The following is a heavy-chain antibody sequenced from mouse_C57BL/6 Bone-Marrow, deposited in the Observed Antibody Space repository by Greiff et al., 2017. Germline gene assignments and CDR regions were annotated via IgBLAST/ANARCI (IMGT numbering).Heavy chain of an antibody. CDR1: GFSLTSYG. Sequence: QVQLQQSGPGLVQPSQSLSITCTVSGFSLTSYGVHWVRQSPGKGLEWLGVIWRGGSTDSNAAFMSRLSITKDNSKSQVFFKMNSLQADDTAIYYCAKNGYYYGADWYFDVWGTGTTVTVSS. D-gene: IGHD1-1*01. CDR2: IWRGGST. V-gene: IGHV2-5*01. CDR3: AKNGYYYGADWYFDV. J-gene: IGHJ1*03.